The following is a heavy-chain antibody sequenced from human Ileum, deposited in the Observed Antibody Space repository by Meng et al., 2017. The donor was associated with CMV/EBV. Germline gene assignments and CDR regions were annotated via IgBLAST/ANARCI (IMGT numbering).Heavy chain of an antibody. CDR2: IYVSVST. CDR1: GGYMSGHY. J-gene: IGHJ4*02. Sequence: CPGAVTPSETLSLHCSVSGGYMSGHYWGWIRQPAGKGLEWIGRIYVSVSTDYNPSLKSRATMSVDTSKKQFSLRLTSVTAADSAVYFCAREVDVDGAVPQKGGYYYDYWGQGILVTVSS. V-gene: IGHV4-4*07. D-gene: IGHD3-3*01. CDR3: AREVDVDGAVPQKGGYYYDY.